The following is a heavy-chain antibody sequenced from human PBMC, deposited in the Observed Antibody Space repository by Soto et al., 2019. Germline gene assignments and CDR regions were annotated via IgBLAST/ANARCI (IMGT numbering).Heavy chain of an antibody. V-gene: IGHV3-23*01. J-gene: IGHJ6*02. CDR1: GFTFSNYA. CDR2: ISGSGDRT. CDR3: VKDKYCSSTNCHSAMDV. D-gene: IGHD2-2*01. Sequence: PGGSLRLSCVASGFTFSNYAMACVLQTPGKRLDWVAVISGSGDRTNFADSVKGRFTISRDNSKDTLYLQMNSLRAEDTALYYCVKDKYCSSTNCHSAMDVWGQGTTVTVSS.